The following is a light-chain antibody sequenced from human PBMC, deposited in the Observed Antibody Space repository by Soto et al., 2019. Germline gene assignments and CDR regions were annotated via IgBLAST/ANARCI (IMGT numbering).Light chain of an antibody. J-gene: IGKJ1*01. CDR1: QNIDSW. CDR3: QQYKSYPRT. Sequence: DIQMTQSPSTLSASVGDRVTISCRASQNIDSWLAWYQQKTGKAPKVLIYDASSVESGVPSRFSGKGSGTEFTLTITSLQTDDFATYYCQQYKSYPRTLGQGTKVDIK. CDR2: DAS. V-gene: IGKV1-5*01.